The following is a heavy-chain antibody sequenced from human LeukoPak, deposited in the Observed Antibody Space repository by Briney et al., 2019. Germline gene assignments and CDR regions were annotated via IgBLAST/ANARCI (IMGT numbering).Heavy chain of an antibody. CDR3: AGGSVVGSSGYYTPEVAFDY. CDR1: GGSISSGSYY. D-gene: IGHD3-22*01. V-gene: IGHV4-61*02. Sequence: SETLSLTCTVSGGSISSGSYYWSWIRQPAGKGLEWIGRIYTSGSTNYNPSLKSRVTISVDTSKNQFSLKLSSVTAADTAVYYCAGGSVVGSSGYYTPEVAFDYWGQGTLVTVSS. CDR2: IYTSGST. J-gene: IGHJ4*02.